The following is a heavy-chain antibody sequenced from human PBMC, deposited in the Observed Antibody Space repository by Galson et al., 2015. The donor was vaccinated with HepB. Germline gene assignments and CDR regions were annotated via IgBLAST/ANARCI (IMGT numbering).Heavy chain of an antibody. V-gene: IGHV4-39*01. Sequence: LSLTFPFSGVSIRSSLYYWGWIRQSPKKGLEWIGSIYYGGRTYFSPSLQSRVAMSVDTSKNPLSLTLTSVTAADTAVYYCARHMVLNGRFNPGVGTFHIWGHGTMVTVSA. CDR1: GVSIRSSLYY. CDR3: ARHMVLNGRFNPGVGTFHI. D-gene: IGHD2-8*01. CDR2: IYYGGRT. J-gene: IGHJ3*02.